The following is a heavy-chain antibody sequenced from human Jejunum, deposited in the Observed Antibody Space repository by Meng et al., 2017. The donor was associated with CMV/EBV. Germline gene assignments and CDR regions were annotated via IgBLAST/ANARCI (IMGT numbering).Heavy chain of an antibody. CDR3: ARAGDFDWLLLVY. CDR1: GFTFSSYA. D-gene: IGHD3-9*01. CDR2: ISYDGNNQ. Sequence: GFTFSSYAMPWVRQAPGKGLEWVALISYDGNNQFYADSVKGRFTISRDNSKKTLYLQMNSLRADDTAVYYCARAGDFDWLLLVYWGQGTLVTVSS. V-gene: IGHV3-30*04. J-gene: IGHJ4*02.